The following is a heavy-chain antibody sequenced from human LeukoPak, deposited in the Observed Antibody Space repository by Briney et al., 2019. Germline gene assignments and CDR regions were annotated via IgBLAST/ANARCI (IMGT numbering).Heavy chain of an antibody. V-gene: IGHV3-7*01. CDR1: GFGFSNYW. D-gene: IGHD3-10*01. Sequence: GGSRRLSCLGSGFGFSNYWMTWLRQAPGEGLEWVANIKEDGSVIYYADSVKGRFTISRDNAKNSVYLQMNSLRVEDTALYYCATGRWFGEFAGSAFEDWGQGTPVTVSS. J-gene: IGHJ4*02. CDR2: IKEDGSVI. CDR3: ATGRWFGEFAGSAFED.